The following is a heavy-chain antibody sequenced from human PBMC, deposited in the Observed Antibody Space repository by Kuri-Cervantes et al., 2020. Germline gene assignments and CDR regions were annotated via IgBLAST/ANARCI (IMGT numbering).Heavy chain of an antibody. CDR1: GFTFDDYG. CDR2: INWNGGST. CDR3: AKDMLWLSHDYGDLDAFDI. Sequence: GESLKISCAASGFTFDDYGMSWVRQAPGKGLEWVSGINWNGGSTGYADSVKGRFTISRDNSKNTLDLQMNSLRAEDTAVYYCAKDMLWLSHDYGDLDAFDIWGQGTMVTVSS. V-gene: IGHV3-20*04. J-gene: IGHJ3*02. D-gene: IGHD4-17*01.